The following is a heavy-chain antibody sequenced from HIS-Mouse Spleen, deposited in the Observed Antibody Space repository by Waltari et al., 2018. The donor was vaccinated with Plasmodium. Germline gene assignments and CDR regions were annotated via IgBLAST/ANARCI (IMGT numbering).Heavy chain of an antibody. V-gene: IGHV3-30*18. CDR1: GFTFSSYG. Sequence: QVQLVESGGGVVQPGRSLRLSCAASGFTFSSYGMQWVRQAPGKGLEWVEVISEDGSNKDYADSVKGRFTISRDNSKNTLDLQMNSLRAEDTAVYYCAKILSYSSSPEDYWGQGTLVTVSS. J-gene: IGHJ4*02. CDR3: AKILSYSSSPEDY. D-gene: IGHD6-6*01. CDR2: ISEDGSNK.